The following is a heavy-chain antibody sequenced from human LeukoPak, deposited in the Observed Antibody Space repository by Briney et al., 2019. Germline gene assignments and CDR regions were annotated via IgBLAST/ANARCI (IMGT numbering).Heavy chain of an antibody. D-gene: IGHD3-22*01. CDR3: ARQPYYYDSSGYPYSYYYYYYGMDV. CDR2: IYYSGST. V-gene: IGHV4-59*08. Sequence: SETLSLTCTVSGGSISSYYWSWTRQPPGKGLEWIGYIYYSGSTNYNPSLKSRVTISVDTSKNQFSLKLSSVTAADTAVYYCARQPYYYDSSGYPYSYYYYYYGMDVWGQGTTVTVSS. CDR1: GGSISSYY. J-gene: IGHJ6*02.